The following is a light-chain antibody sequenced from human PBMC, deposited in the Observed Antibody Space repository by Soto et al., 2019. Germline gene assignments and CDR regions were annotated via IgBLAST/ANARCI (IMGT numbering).Light chain of an antibody. CDR1: QSVSSSY. Sequence: ESVLKQCPGTLSIYPGEGATLSCRASQSVSSSYIAWYQQRPGQTPSLLIYGASTRATGIPDRFSGSGSGTHFTLTISRLEPGDFAVYYCQHFGGTTFTIGQGTRLEV. V-gene: IGKV3-20*01. CDR3: QHFGGTTFT. J-gene: IGKJ5*01. CDR2: GAS.